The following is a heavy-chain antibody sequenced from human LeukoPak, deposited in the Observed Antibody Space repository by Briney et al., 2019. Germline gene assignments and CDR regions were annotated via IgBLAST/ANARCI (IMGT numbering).Heavy chain of an antibody. CDR3: AKVGGSSGWYDYYYYYYYMDV. D-gene: IGHD6-19*01. CDR1: GFTFSSYA. V-gene: IGHV3-30*04. Sequence: GGSLRLSCAASGFTFSSYAMHWVRQAPGKGLEWVAVISYDGSNKYYADSVKGRFTISRDNSKNTLYLQMNSLRAEDTAVYYCAKVGGSSGWYDYYYYYYYMDVWGKGTTVTISS. CDR2: ISYDGSNK. J-gene: IGHJ6*03.